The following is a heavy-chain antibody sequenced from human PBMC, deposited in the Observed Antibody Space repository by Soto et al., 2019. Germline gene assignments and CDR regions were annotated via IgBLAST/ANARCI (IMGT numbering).Heavy chain of an antibody. J-gene: IGHJ4*02. CDR2: IYYSGST. Sequence: SETLSLTCTVSGGSVSSGSYYWSWIRQPPGKGLEWIGYIYYSGSTNYNPSLKSRVTISVDTSKNQFSLKLSSVTAADTAVYYCAPYYYGSGSYYTVHVYWGQGTLVTVSS. D-gene: IGHD3-10*01. V-gene: IGHV4-61*01. CDR3: APYYYGSGSYYTVHVY. CDR1: GGSVSSGSYY.